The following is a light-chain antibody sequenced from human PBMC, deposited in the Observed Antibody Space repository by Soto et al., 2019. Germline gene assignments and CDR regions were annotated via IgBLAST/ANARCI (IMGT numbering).Light chain of an antibody. CDR2: GNS. CDR1: SSNIGAGYD. J-gene: IGLJ2*01. Sequence: QSALTQPPSVSGAPGQRVTISCTGSSSNIGAGYDVHWYQQLPGTAPKVFIYGNSNRPSGVPDRFSGSKSGTSASLAITGLHAEDEADYYCQSYDTSLSGSVFGGGTKLTVL. V-gene: IGLV1-40*01. CDR3: QSYDTSLSGSV.